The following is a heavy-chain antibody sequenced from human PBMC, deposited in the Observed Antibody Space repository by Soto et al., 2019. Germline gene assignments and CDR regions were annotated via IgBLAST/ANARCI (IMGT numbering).Heavy chain of an antibody. Sequence: QVPLQQWGAGLLKPSETLSLTCAVYGGSFSGYYWSWIRQPPGKGLEWIGEINHSGSTNYNPSLKSRVTISVDTSKNQFSLKLSSVTAADTAVYYCARVAGSSRTDYWGQGTLVTVSS. J-gene: IGHJ4*02. CDR2: INHSGST. D-gene: IGHD6-13*01. V-gene: IGHV4-34*01. CDR3: ARVAGSSRTDY. CDR1: GGSFSGYY.